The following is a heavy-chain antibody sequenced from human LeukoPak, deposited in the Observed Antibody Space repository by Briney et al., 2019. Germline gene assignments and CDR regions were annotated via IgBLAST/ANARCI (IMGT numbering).Heavy chain of an antibody. CDR3: ARPSVGANDAFDV. J-gene: IGHJ3*01. CDR2: INTNTGNP. D-gene: IGHD1-26*01. Sequence: GASVKVSCKASGYTFANYALNWVRQAPGQGLEWMGWINTNTGNPTHALDFTGRFAFSLDSSVSTAYLHISNLKAEDTAVYCCARPSVGANDAFDVWGQGTMVTVSS. V-gene: IGHV7-4-1*02. CDR1: GYTFANYA.